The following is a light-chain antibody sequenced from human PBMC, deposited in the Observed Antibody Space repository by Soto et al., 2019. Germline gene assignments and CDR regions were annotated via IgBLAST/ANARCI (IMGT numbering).Light chain of an antibody. CDR3: ATWDDSLNVPV. J-gene: IGLJ3*02. CDR1: SSNTGSNT. CDR2: ITD. V-gene: IGLV1-44*01. Sequence: QSVLTQPPSASGTPGQRVTISCSGNSSNTGSNTVNWYQQLPGAAPKLLIWITDQRPSGVPDRFSGSKSGTSASLAINGLQSEDEAEYHCATWDDSLNVPVFGEGTKVTVL.